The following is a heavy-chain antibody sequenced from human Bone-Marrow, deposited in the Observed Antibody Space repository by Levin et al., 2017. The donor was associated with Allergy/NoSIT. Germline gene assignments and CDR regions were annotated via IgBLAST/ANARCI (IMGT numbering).Heavy chain of an antibody. CDR2: IQKDGSDE. Sequence: PGGSLRLSCAASGFTLSNYWMSWVRQAPGKGLEWVAKIQKDGSDEYYADSVKGRFTISRDNAKNSLYLQMNSLRGEDAAVYYCARGQWLPDDVFNLWGQGTMVTVS. CDR1: GFTLSNYW. J-gene: IGHJ3*01. CDR3: ARGQWLPDDVFNL. V-gene: IGHV3-7*01. D-gene: IGHD6-19*01.